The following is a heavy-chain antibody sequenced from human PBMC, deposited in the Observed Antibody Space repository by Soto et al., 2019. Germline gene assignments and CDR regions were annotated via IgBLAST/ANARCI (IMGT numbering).Heavy chain of an antibody. D-gene: IGHD1-1*01. V-gene: IGHV1-69*13. Sequence: ASVKVSCKASGGTFSSYAISWVRQAPGQGLEWMGGIIPIFGTANYAQKFQGRVTITADESTSTAYMELSSLRSEDTAVYYCARERLEPRSDAFDIWGQGTMVTVSS. J-gene: IGHJ3*02. CDR3: ARERLEPRSDAFDI. CDR2: IIPIFGTA. CDR1: GGTFSSYA.